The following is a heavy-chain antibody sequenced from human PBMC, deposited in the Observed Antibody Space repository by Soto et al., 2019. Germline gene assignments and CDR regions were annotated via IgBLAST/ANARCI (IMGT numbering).Heavy chain of an antibody. D-gene: IGHD2-2*01. V-gene: IGHV3-33*01. CDR2: IWYDGSNK. Sequence: QVQLVESGGGVVQPGRSLRLSCAASGFTFSSYGMHWVRQAPGKGLEWVAVIWYDGSNKYYADSVKGRFTISRDNSKNTLYLQMNSLRAEETAVYYCARDAMGRGYFDYWGQGTLVTVSS. J-gene: IGHJ4*02. CDR3: ARDAMGRGYFDY. CDR1: GFTFSSYG.